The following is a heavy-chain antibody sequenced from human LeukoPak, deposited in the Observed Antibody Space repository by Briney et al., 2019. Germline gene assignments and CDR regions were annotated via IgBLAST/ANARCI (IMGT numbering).Heavy chain of an antibody. CDR2: IIPIFGTA. D-gene: IGHD2-2*01. V-gene: IGHV1-69*13. CDR3: ARDHFSSTSSTPGGHAFDI. J-gene: IGHJ3*02. CDR1: GGTFSSYA. Sequence: SVKVSCKASGGTFSSYAISWVRQAPGQGLEWMGGIIPIFGTANYAQKFQGRVTITADESTSTAYMELSSLRSGDTAVYYCARDHFSSTSSTPGGHAFDIWGQGTMVTVSS.